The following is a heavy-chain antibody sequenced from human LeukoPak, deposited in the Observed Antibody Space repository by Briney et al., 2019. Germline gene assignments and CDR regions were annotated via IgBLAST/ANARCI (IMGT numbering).Heavy chain of an antibody. CDR3: ARLRRNTDRSGFYYYYDY. D-gene: IGHD3-22*01. Sequence: PGGSLRLSCAASGLIFSSFSFNWVRQGSGKGLEWVSSINTVATYIYYADSVKGRFTISRDNAKNSLYLQMNSLRAEDTGVYYCARLRRNTDRSGFYYYYDYWGPGTLVTVSS. J-gene: IGHJ4*02. CDR2: INTVATYI. CDR1: GLIFSSFS. V-gene: IGHV3-21*06.